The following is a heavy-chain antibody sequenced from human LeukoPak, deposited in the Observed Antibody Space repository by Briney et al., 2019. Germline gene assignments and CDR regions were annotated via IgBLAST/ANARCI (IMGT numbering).Heavy chain of an antibody. CDR3: ARDTATVTENWFDP. CDR2: IYTSGST. CDR1: GGSTSSYY. J-gene: IGHJ5*02. D-gene: IGHD4-11*01. V-gene: IGHV4-4*07. Sequence: TSETLSLTCTVSGGSTSSYYWSWIRQPAGKGLEWIGRIYTSGSTNYNPSLKSRVTMSVDTSKNQFSLKLSSVTAADTAVYYCARDTATVTENWFDPWGQGTLVTVSS.